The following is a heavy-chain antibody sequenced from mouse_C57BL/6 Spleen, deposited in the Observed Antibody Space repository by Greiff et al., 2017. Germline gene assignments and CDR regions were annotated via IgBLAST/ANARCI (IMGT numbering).Heavy chain of an antibody. V-gene: IGHV1-55*01. D-gene: IGHD1-1*01. CDR2: IYPGSGST. Sequence: QVQLQQPGAELVKPGASVKMSCKASGYTFTSYWITWVKQRPGQGLEWIGDIYPGSGSTNYNEKFKSKATLTVDTSSSTAYMQISSLTSEDSAVYYCARWDYYGSSPYAMDYWGQGTSVTVSS. CDR3: ARWDYYGSSPYAMDY. CDR1: GYTFTSYW. J-gene: IGHJ4*01.